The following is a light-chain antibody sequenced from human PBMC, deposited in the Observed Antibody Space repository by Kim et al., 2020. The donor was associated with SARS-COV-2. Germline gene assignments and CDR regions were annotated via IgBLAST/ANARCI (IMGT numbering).Light chain of an antibody. Sequence: DIQVTQSPSSLSASVGDRVRITCRASQYISKYLSWYQQQPGKAPKLLIFDASSLQSGVPSRFSGSGSETDFTLTISSLQPEDFATYFCQQTYISPFTFGPGTKVDIK. J-gene: IGKJ3*01. CDR3: QQTYISPFT. CDR2: DAS. V-gene: IGKV1-39*01. CDR1: QYISKY.